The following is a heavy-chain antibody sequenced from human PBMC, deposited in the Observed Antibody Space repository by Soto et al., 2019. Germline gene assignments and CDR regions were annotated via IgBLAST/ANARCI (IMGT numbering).Heavy chain of an antibody. CDR2: IYYNGNT. CDR1: GASISNGGYY. J-gene: IGHJ5*02. Sequence: QVQLQESGPGLVKPSQTLSLTCTVSGASISNGGYYWSWVRQHPGEGLEWIGYIYYNGNTYYNPSLRSRVTISLDTSHNPFSLRLMSVTAADTAVYFCARLTLTNYGARWFDPWGQGTLVNVSS. D-gene: IGHD4-17*01. CDR3: ARLTLTNYGARWFDP. V-gene: IGHV4-31*03.